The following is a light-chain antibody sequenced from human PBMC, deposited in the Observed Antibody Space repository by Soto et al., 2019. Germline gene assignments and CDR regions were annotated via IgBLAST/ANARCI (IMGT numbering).Light chain of an antibody. Sequence: DIQMTQSPSSLSASVGDRVAITCRASQGISNYLAWYQQKPGKVPKLLIYAAYTLQSVVPSRFSGSGSGTDFTLTISSLQPEDVATYYCQEYNSDPFTFGPGTKVDIK. CDR1: QGISNY. V-gene: IGKV1-27*01. CDR2: AAY. J-gene: IGKJ3*01. CDR3: QEYNSDPFT.